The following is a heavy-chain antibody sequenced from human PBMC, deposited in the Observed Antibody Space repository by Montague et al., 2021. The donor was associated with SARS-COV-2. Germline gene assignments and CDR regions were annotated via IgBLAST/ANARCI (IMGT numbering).Heavy chain of an antibody. J-gene: IGHJ4*02. D-gene: IGHD3-16*01. CDR3: GRHPLYDGLEGPPDF. CDR2: VLYNKGT. V-gene: IGHV4-59*08. Sequence: SETLSLTCTVYGVSVTDYYWSWIRQPPGKGLEWVGDVLYNKGTNFNPSLKSRVAISVDTSKNQLSLRLTSVTAADTALYYCGRHPLYDGLEGPPDFWGQGTSVTVSS. CDR1: GVSVTDYY.